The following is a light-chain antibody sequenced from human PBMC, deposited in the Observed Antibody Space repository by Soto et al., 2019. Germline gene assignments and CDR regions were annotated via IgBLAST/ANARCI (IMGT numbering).Light chain of an antibody. CDR3: TQVTQFLT. CDR2: KVS. CDR1: QRLVHSDGNTY. V-gene: IGKV2-24*01. Sequence: DIVMTQTPLSSPVILGQPASISFRSSQRLVHSDGNTYLSCLQQRPGQPARLLIYKVSKRFSGVPDRFRGSGAGTDFTLKSRTVDAEDVGVYDCTQVTQFLTFGGGTKVDIK. J-gene: IGKJ4*01.